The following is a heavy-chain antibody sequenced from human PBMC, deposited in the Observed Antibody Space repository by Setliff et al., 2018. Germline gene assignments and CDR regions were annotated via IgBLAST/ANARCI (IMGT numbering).Heavy chain of an antibody. CDR1: GYTFATYG. CDR2: ISPYNSNT. CDR3: ARDLSTTVMTRSWYYFDY. J-gene: IGHJ4*02. V-gene: IGHV1-18*01. D-gene: IGHD4-17*01. Sequence: ASVKVSCKASGYTFATYGISWVRQAPGQGLEWMGWISPYNSNTNYAQKFQGRVTMTTXXXTSTAYMELRXXXXXXXXXXYXARDLSTTVMTRSWYYFDYWGQGTLVTVSS.